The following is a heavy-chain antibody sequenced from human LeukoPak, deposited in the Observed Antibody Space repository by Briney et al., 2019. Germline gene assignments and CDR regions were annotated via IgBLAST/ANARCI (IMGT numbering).Heavy chain of an antibody. CDR2: INPDSGGT. V-gene: IGHV1-2*02. CDR3: AREKVVVTVDAFDI. CDR1: GYTFGGYY. Sequence: ASVKVSCKASGYTFGGYYMHWVRQAPGQGLEWMGWINPDSGGTDYAQKFQGRVTLTRDTSISTAYMDLSRLRSDDTAVYYCAREKVVVTVDAFDIWGQGTMVTVSS. D-gene: IGHD2-21*02. J-gene: IGHJ3*02.